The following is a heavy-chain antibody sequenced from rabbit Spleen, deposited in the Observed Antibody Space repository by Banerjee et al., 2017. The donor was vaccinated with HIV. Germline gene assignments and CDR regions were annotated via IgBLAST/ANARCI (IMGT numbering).Heavy chain of an antibody. V-gene: IGHV1S7*01. Sequence: QLEESAGGLVQPGGSLKLSCKASGFTLSSYGISWVRQAPGKGPEWIAYIYPGFGIRNYANSVKGRFPISSDNAQNPVFLQMTCLTAEDTATYFCTRDLYSSGWRALSYGMGLWGQDTLITVS. J-gene: IGHJ6*01. CDR1: GFTLSSYG. D-gene: IGHD4-1*01. CDR2: IYPGFGIR. CDR3: TRDLYSSGWRALSYGMGL.